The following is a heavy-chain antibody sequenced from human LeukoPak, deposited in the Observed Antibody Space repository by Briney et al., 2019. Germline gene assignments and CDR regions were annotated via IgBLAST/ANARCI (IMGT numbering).Heavy chain of an antibody. CDR2: IYTTGTTNYNP. J-gene: IGHJ5*02. D-gene: IGHD2-8*01. V-gene: IGHV4-4*07. CDR1: GGSISSYY. CDR3: ARYGVGTGMAWFDP. Sequence: SETLSLTCTVSGGSISSYYWSWIRQPAGKGLEWIGRIYTTGTTNYNPNYNPSLKSPVTMSVDTSKHQFSLKLSSVTAADTAVYYCARYGVGTGMAWFDPWGQGTLVTVSS.